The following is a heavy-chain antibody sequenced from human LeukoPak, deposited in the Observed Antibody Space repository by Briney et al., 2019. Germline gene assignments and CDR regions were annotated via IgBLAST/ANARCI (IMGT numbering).Heavy chain of an antibody. CDR1: GGSITYGSYY. J-gene: IGHJ4*02. V-gene: IGHV4-61*02. Sequence: SETLSLTCTLSGGSITYGSYYWSWIRQAGWKGLEWLGRTHKSGSTHYNPSLKSRVTLSLDMSKNQFSLQLSSVTAADTAVYYCARASWNYLEWWGQGSLVTVSS. CDR2: THKSGST. CDR3: ARASWNYLEW. D-gene: IGHD1-1*01.